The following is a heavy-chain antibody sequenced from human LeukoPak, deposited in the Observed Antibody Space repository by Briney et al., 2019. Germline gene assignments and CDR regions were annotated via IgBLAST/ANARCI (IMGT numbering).Heavy chain of an antibody. CDR1: GFTFSSYA. J-gene: IGHJ4*02. V-gene: IGHV3-23*01. Sequence: GGSLRLSCAASGFTFSSYAMSWVRQAPGKGLEWVSAISGSGGSTYYADSVKGRFTISRDNSKNTLYLQMNSLRAEDTAVYYCARDSYYDFWSGYYDRFDYWGQGTLVTVSS. CDR2: ISGSGGST. CDR3: ARDSYYDFWSGYYDRFDY. D-gene: IGHD3-3*01.